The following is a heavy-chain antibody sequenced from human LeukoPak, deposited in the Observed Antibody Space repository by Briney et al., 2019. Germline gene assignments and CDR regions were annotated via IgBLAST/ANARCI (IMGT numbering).Heavy chain of an antibody. J-gene: IGHJ1*01. CDR1: GYTFSGYY. V-gene: IGHV1-2*02. CDR2: INPNSGGT. Sequence: ASVKVSCKASGYTFSGYYMRWVRQAPGQGLEWMGWINPNSGGTNYAQKFQGRVTMTRDTSISTAYMELSRLRSDDTAVYYCARGYPLSTTAAGTYFQHWGQGTLVTVSS. CDR3: ARGYPLSTTAAGTYFQH. D-gene: IGHD6-13*01.